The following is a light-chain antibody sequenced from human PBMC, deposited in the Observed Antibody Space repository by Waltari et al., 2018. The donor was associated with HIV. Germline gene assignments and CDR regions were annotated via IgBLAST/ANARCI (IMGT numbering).Light chain of an antibody. CDR3: QQYNNWYT. Sequence: EIVMTQSPATLSVSPGERATLSCRASQSVSSNLAWYQQKPGQAPRLLSYSASTRATAIPARFSGSGSGTEFTLTISSLQSEDFAVYYCQQYNNWYTFGQGTKLEIK. J-gene: IGKJ2*01. CDR2: SAS. CDR1: QSVSSN. V-gene: IGKV3-15*01.